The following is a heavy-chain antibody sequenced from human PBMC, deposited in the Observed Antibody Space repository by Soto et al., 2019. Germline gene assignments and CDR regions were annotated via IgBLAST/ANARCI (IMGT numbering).Heavy chain of an antibody. V-gene: IGHV4-31*03. CDR1: GGSISSGGYY. Sequence: SETLSLTCSVSGGSISSGGYYWSWIRQHPGKDLEWIGYIYYSGSTYYNPSLKSRVTISVDTSKNQFSLKLSSVTAADTAVYYCARGHYDSSGYYFHFDYWGQGTLVTVSS. CDR3: ARGHYDSSGYYFHFDY. D-gene: IGHD3-22*01. J-gene: IGHJ4*02. CDR2: IYYSGST.